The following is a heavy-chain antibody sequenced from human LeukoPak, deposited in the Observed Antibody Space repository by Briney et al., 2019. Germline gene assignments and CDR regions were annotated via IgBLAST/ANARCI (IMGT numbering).Heavy chain of an antibody. V-gene: IGHV4-39*07. Sequence: SETLSLTCTVSGGSISSSSYYWGWIRQPPGKGLEWIGSIYYSGSTYYNPSLKSRVTISVDTSKKQFSLKLSSVTAADTAVYYCARLNDYVWGSFEDDYWGQGTLVTVSS. J-gene: IGHJ4*02. CDR3: ARLNDYVWGSFEDDY. CDR1: GGSISSSSYY. CDR2: IYYSGST. D-gene: IGHD3-16*01.